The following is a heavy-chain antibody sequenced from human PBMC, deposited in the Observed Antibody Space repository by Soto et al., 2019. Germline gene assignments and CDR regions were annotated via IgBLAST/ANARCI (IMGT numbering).Heavy chain of an antibody. V-gene: IGHV4-61*01. D-gene: IGHD4-4*01. CDR2: IYYSGST. J-gene: IGHJ6*02. Sequence: KTSETLSLTCTVSGGSVSSGSYYWSWIRQPPGKGLEWIGYIYYSGSTNYNPSLKSRVTISVDTSKNQFSLKLSSVTAADTAVYYCARAASNYGYYYYYYGMDVWGQGTTVTVSS. CDR1: GGSVSSGSYY. CDR3: ARAASNYGYYYYYYGMDV.